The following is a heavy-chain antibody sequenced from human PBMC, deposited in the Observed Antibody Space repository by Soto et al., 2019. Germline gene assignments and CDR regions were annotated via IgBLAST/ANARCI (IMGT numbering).Heavy chain of an antibody. CDR3: ARVLEGEVATGDYYYYYYMDV. CDR2: IYYSGST. CDR1: GGSISSYY. J-gene: IGHJ6*03. V-gene: IGHV4-59*01. D-gene: IGHD5-12*01. Sequence: SETLSLTCTVSGGSISSYYWSWIRQPPGKGLEWIGYIYYSGSTNYNPSLKSRVTISVDTSKNQFSLKLSSVTAADTAVYYCARVLEGEVATGDYYYYYYMDVWGKGTTVTVS.